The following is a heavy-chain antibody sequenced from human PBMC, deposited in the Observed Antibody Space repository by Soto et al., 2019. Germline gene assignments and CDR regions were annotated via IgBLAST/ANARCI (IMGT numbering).Heavy chain of an antibody. CDR2: IGKGGDT. Sequence: HPGGSLRLSCAASGFTFSSYDMQWVRQVTGKGLEWVSSIGKGGDTYYADSVKGRFTISRENAKNSLYLQMSSLRAGDTAVYYCVRDPAGHGMDVWGQGTTVTVSS. CDR3: VRDPAGHGMDV. D-gene: IGHD3-10*01. CDR1: GFTFSSYD. V-gene: IGHV3-13*01. J-gene: IGHJ6*02.